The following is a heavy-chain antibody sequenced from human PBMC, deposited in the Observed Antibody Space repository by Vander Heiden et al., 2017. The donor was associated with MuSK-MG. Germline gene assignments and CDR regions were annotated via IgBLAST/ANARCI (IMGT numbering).Heavy chain of an antibody. D-gene: IGHD3-10*01. CDR2: ISYDGSNK. CDR3: ARGDRLWCGEFLEGFDY. J-gene: IGHJ4*02. Sequence: QVQLVESGGGVVQPGRSLRLSCAASVFTFSSSAMHWVRQAPGKGLEWVAVISYDGSNKYYEDSVKGRVTISRDNSKNTLYLQMNSLRAEDTAVYYCARGDRLWCGEFLEGFDYWGQGTLVTVSS. CDR1: VFTFSSSA. V-gene: IGHV3-30*04.